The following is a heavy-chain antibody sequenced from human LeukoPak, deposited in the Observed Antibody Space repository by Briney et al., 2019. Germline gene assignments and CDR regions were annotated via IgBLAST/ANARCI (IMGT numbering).Heavy chain of an antibody. CDR1: GFTFDDYG. CDR3: ARDLGEYSSSWFDY. CDR2: INWNGGST. V-gene: IGHV3-20*04. J-gene: IGHJ4*02. Sequence: GSLRLSCAASGFTFDDYGMSWVRQAPGKGLEWVSGINWNGGSTGYADSVKGRFTISRDNAKNSLYLQMNGLRAEDTALYYCARDLGEYSSSWFDYWGQGTLVTVSS. D-gene: IGHD6-13*01.